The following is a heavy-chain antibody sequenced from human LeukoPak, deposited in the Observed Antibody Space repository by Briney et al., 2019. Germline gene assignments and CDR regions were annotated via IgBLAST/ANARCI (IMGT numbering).Heavy chain of an antibody. D-gene: IGHD7-27*01. CDR1: GGSISSYY. CDR2: IYYSGST. V-gene: IGHV4-59*01. Sequence: SETLSLTCTVSGGSISSYYWSWIRQPPGKGLEWIGYIYYSGSTNYNPSLKSRATTSVDTSKNQFSLRLSSVTAADTAVYYCASSCANWGCGGENYFDYWGQGTLVTVSS. J-gene: IGHJ4*02. CDR3: ASSCANWGCGGENYFDY.